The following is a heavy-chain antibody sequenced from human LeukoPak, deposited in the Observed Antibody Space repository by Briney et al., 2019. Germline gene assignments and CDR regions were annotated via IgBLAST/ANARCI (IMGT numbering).Heavy chain of an antibody. Sequence: GGSLRLSCAASGFSFSSYTMNWVRQAPGKGLEWVSSISGSSSYIYYADSVKGRFTISRDNAKNSLFLQMNSLRAEDTAVYYCARDRSAEYYFDYWGQGTRVTVSA. CDR3: ARDRSAEYYFDY. CDR2: ISGSSSYI. CDR1: GFSFSSYT. D-gene: IGHD3-3*01. V-gene: IGHV3-21*01. J-gene: IGHJ4*02.